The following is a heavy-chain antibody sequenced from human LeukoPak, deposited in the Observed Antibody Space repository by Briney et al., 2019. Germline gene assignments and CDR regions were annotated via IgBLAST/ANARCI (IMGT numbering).Heavy chain of an antibody. CDR3: ARQSSADY. J-gene: IGHJ4*02. V-gene: IGHV1-2*02. Sequence: ASVKVSCKASGYTLTGYYMHWVRQAPGQGLEWMGWINPNSGGTNYAQKFQGRVTMTRDTSISTAYMELNRLTSDDTAVYYCARQSSADYWGQGTLVTVSS. CDR1: GYTLTGYY. CDR2: INPNSGGT.